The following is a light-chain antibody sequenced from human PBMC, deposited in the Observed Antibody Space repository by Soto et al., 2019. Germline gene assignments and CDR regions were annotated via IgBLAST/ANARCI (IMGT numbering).Light chain of an antibody. CDR3: QQSYSTRGFT. V-gene: IGKV1-39*01. Sequence: DIQMTQSPSSLSASVGDRVTITCRASQSISSYLNWYQQKPGKAPKLLIYAASSLQSGVPSRFSGSGSGTDFTLTISSLQPEDFATYYCQQSYSTRGFTFGPETIVDIK. CDR1: QSISSY. J-gene: IGKJ3*01. CDR2: AAS.